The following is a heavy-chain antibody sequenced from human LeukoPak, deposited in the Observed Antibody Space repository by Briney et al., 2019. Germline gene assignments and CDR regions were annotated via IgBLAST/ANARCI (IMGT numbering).Heavy chain of an antibody. V-gene: IGHV4-34*01. Sequence: SETLSLTCAVYGGSFSGYYWSWIRQPPGKGLEWSGEINHSGSTNYNPSLKTRVTISVDTSKNQFSLTLSSVTGADTAVYYCARAPIRRSYSSGWYRRFDYWGQGTLVTVSS. CDR1: GGSFSGYY. CDR2: INHSGST. J-gene: IGHJ4*02. CDR3: ARAPIRRSYSSGWYRRFDY. D-gene: IGHD6-19*01.